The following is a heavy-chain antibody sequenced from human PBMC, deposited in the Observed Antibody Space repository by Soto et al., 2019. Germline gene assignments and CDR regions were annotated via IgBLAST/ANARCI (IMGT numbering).Heavy chain of an antibody. J-gene: IGHJ6*02. CDR1: GYTFTSYY. CDR2: INPSGGST. CDR3: ARALDIVVVPAAPLYGMDV. D-gene: IGHD2-2*03. Sequence: ASVKVSCKASGYTFTSYYMHWVRQAPGQGLEWMGIINPSGGSTSYAQKFQGRVTMTRDTSTSTVYMELSSLRSEDTAVYYCARALDIVVVPAAPLYGMDVSGQGTTVTVSS. V-gene: IGHV1-46*01.